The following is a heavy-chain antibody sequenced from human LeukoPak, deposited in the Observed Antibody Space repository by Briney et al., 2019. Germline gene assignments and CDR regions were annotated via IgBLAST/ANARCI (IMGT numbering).Heavy chain of an antibody. CDR1: GCFISSSSYY. D-gene: IGHD3-16*02. CDR2: IYYSGST. J-gene: IGHJ3*02. V-gene: IGHV4-39*07. Sequence: SETLSLTCTVSGCFISSSSYYWGWIRQPPGKGLEWIGSIYYSGSTYYNPSLKSRVTISVDTSKNQFSLKLSSVTAADTAVYYCARDVQSFAFDIWGQGTMVTVSS. CDR3: ARDVQSFAFDI.